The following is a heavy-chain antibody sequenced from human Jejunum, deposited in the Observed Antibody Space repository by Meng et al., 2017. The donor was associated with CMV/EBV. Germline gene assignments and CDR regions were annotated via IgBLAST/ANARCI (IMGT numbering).Heavy chain of an antibody. V-gene: IGHV3-7*01. D-gene: IGHD2-8*01. CDR1: GFTLSSYW. Sequence: CAASGFTLSSYWMTWVRQAPGKGLEWVANIKQDGSERYYVDSVKGRFTISRDNAKNSLYLQMNSLRAEDTSVYYCATVNGHAFDIWGQGTMVTVSS. CDR3: ATVNGHAFDI. J-gene: IGHJ3*02. CDR2: IKQDGSER.